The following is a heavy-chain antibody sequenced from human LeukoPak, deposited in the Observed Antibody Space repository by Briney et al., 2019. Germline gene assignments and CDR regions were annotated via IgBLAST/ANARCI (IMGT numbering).Heavy chain of an antibody. CDR2: IYYSGST. V-gene: IGHV4-59*08. CDR1: GGSISSYY. Sequence: PSETLSLTCTVSGGSISSYYWSWIRQPPGKGLEWIGYIYYSGSTNYNPSLKGRVTISVDTSKNQFSLKLSPVTAADTAVYYCARLGYYYDSSGYYPDAFDIWGQGTMVTVSS. D-gene: IGHD3-22*01. CDR3: ARLGYYYDSSGYYPDAFDI. J-gene: IGHJ3*02.